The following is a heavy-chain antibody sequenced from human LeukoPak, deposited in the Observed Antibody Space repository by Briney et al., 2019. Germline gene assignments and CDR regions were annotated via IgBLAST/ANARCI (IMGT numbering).Heavy chain of an antibody. CDR2: INTDNGTT. Sequence: ASVKVSCKASGYSFTSYPIHWVRQAPGQRLEWVGWINTDNGTTRYSPRLQGRVTMTTDTSMSTAYMELRSLRSDDTAVYYCARSGHPSSVDYWGQGTLVTVSS. V-gene: IGHV1-3*04. CDR3: ARSGHPSSVDY. D-gene: IGHD6-25*01. J-gene: IGHJ4*02. CDR1: GYSFTSYP.